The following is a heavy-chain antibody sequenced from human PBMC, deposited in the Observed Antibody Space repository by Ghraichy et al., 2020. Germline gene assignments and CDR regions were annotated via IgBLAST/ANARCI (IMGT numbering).Heavy chain of an antibody. CDR2: IYYSGST. V-gene: IGHV4-31*03. CDR1: GGSISSGGYY. D-gene: IGHD3-3*01. CDR3: ARGVVYYDFWSGYPEYFQH. Sequence: TLSLTCTVSGGSISSGGYYWSWIRQHPGKGLEWIGYIYYSGSTYYNPSLKSRVTISVDTSKNQFSLKLSSVTAADTAVYYCARGVVYYDFWSGYPEYFQHWGQGTLVTVSS. J-gene: IGHJ1*01.